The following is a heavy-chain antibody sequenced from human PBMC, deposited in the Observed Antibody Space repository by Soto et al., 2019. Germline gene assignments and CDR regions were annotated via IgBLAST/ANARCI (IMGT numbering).Heavy chain of an antibody. V-gene: IGHV4-39*05. D-gene: IGHD2-15*01. CDR3: AGTTDCRGGTCYSGISENWFDP. CDR2: VYYSGTY. Sequence: XTPSLPGTVSGXSVFTSTVDCAWVNQPPGKGGGWIGSVYYSGTYYYNPSLKSRLTISVDTSTSKFSLKVKYVTDADTAVHWCAGTTDCRGGTCYSGISENWFDPWGQGILGTVSS. J-gene: IGHJ5*02. CDR1: GXSVFTSTVD.